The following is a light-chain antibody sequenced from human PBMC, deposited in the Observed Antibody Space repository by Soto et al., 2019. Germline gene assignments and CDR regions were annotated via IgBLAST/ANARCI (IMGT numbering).Light chain of an antibody. CDR3: SSYTSSSTLV. CDR1: SSDVGGYNY. V-gene: IGLV2-14*01. J-gene: IGLJ1*01. Sequence: QSALTQPASVSGSPGQSITISCTGTSSDVGGYNYVSWYQQHPGKAPKLMIYDVSNRPSGVSNRFSGSKSGNTASLTISGLPAEDEADYYRSSYTSSSTLVFGTGTKVTVL. CDR2: DVS.